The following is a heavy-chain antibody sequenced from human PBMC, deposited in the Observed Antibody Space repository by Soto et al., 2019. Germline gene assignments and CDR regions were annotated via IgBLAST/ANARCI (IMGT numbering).Heavy chain of an antibody. CDR2: VFHGGST. J-gene: IGHJ4*02. Sequence: QVQLQESGPGLVKPSGTLSLTCDVFGASITSSNWWSWVRQSPGGGLEGIGEVFHGGSTNYNPSLTSRVTVSVDKSKNQFSLILTSLTAADAAVYYCARDRGNFGVPFDTWGQGIRVTVSS. CDR3: ARDRGNFGVPFDT. CDR1: GASITSSNW. D-gene: IGHD2-8*01. V-gene: IGHV4-4*02.